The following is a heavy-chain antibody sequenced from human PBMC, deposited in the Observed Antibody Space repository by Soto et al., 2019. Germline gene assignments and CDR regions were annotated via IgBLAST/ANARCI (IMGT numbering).Heavy chain of an antibody. CDR1: GGSISSSSYY. CDR3: ARLGGDVVVVAATPRDAFDI. D-gene: IGHD2-15*01. CDR2: IYYSGST. V-gene: IGHV4-39*01. J-gene: IGHJ3*02. Sequence: SETLSLTCTVSGGSISSSSYYWGWIRQPPGKGLEWIGSIYYSGSTYYNPSLKSRVTISVDTSKNQFSLKLSSVTAADTAVYYCARLGGDVVVVAATPRDAFDIWGQGTMVTVSS.